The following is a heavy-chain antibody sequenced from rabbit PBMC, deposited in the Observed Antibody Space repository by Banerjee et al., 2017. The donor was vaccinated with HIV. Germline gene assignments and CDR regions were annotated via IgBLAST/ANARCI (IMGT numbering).Heavy chain of an antibody. Sequence: QSLEESGGDLVKPGASLTLTCKASGIDFSSYYYMCWVRQAPGKGLEWIACIYAGSSGGTYYASWAKGRFTISKTSSTTVTLQMTSLTAADTATYFCARDVGSSYYRFNLWGPGTLVTVS. D-gene: IGHD8-1*01. CDR1: GIDFSSYYY. CDR3: ARDVGSSYYRFNL. J-gene: IGHJ4*01. CDR2: IYAGSSGGT. V-gene: IGHV1S40*01.